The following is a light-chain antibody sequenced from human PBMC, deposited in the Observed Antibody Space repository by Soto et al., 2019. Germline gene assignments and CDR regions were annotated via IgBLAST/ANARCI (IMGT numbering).Light chain of an antibody. CDR2: AAS. Sequence: DIQMTQSPPSLSASVGDTVTITCRASQSISVHLNWYQQKPGKVPKLLLYAASNLQSGVPSRFSGSGSETDFALTISSLQPEDFATYYWQQSYITPYTFGQGTKLQIK. CDR3: QQSYITPYT. CDR1: QSISVH. V-gene: IGKV1-39*01. J-gene: IGKJ2*01.